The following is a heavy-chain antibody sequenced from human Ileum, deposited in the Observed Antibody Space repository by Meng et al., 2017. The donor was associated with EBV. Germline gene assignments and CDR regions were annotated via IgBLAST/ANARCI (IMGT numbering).Heavy chain of an antibody. CDR3: VRDPHAYNFPSQET. J-gene: IGHJ5*02. D-gene: IGHD5-24*01. CDR1: GGSMRCSDSY. Sequence: DPGPGLLKLSGSLSFTCTGSGGSMRCSDSYWCWIRQSPGKGLDWIASIYYRGSTYYNPSLKSRVTISIDTSKNQFSLKLNSVTAADTAVYYCVRDPHAYNFPSQETWGQGTLVTVSS. V-gene: IGHV4-39*07. CDR2: IYYRGST.